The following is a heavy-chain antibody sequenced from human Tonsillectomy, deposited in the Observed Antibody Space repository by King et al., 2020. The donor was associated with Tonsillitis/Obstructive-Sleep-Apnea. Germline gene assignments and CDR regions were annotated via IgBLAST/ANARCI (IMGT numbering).Heavy chain of an antibody. D-gene: IGHD3-22*01. Sequence: VQLVESGGVVVQPGGSLRLSCAASGFTFDDYTMHWVRQAPGKGLEWVSLISWDGGSTYYADSVKGRFTISRDNSKNSLYLQMNSLRTEDTALYYCAKVMITMIVVGWFDYWGQGTLVTVSS. V-gene: IGHV3-43*01. CDR3: AKVMITMIVVGWFDY. CDR2: ISWDGGST. CDR1: GFTFDDYT. J-gene: IGHJ4*02.